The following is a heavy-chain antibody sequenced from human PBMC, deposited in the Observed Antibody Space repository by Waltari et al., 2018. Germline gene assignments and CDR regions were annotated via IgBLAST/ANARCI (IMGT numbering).Heavy chain of an antibody. CDR2: INPDGGEK. CDR3: ARGRYCSGGNCYFDY. CDR1: GLIFNGSW. D-gene: IGHD2-15*01. V-gene: IGHV3-7*01. J-gene: IGHJ4*02. Sequence: EEYLVESGGGLVQPGGSLRLSCTVSGLIFNGSWMTWVRQAPGKGWEWVATINPDGGEKYYVDPVKGRFTIARDNAKYLLFLQVSSLRVEDMAVYYCARGRYCSGGNCYFDYWGQGTQVTVSS.